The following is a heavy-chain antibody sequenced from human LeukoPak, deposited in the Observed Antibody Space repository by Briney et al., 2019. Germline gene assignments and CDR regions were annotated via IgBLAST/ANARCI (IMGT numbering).Heavy chain of an antibody. CDR3: AAGGHYYGSGSPAVDH. Sequence: GASVKVSCKASGYTFTSYGITWVRQAPGQGLEWMGWISAYNGGTNYGQKFQGRVTMTTDTFTTTGYMELRSLRLDDTAIYFCAAGGHYYGSGSPAVDHWGQGTLVTVSS. V-gene: IGHV1-18*01. J-gene: IGHJ4*02. CDR1: GYTFTSYG. CDR2: ISAYNGGT. D-gene: IGHD3-10*01.